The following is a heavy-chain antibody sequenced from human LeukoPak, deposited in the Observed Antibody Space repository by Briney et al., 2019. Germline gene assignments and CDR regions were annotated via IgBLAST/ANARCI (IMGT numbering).Heavy chain of an antibody. J-gene: IGHJ4*02. CDR1: GGSISSGGHY. CDR3: ARGDYDFWSASFDY. V-gene: IGHV4-30-2*01. Sequence: SQTLSLTCSVSGGSISSGGHYWSWIRQPPGKGLEWIGYIYHSGSTYYNPSLKSRVTISIDRSKNQFSLKLSSVTAADTAVYYCARGDYDFWSASFDYRGQGTLVTVSS. D-gene: IGHD3-3*01. CDR2: IYHSGST.